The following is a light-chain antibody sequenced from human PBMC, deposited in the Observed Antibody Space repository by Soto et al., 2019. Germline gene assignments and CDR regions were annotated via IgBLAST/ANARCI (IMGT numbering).Light chain of an antibody. CDR3: QQYGSSSWT. J-gene: IGKJ1*01. Sequence: EIVLTQSPGTLSSSPGERATLSCRASQSVSSSYFAWYQQKPGQAPRLLIYAASSRATGIPDRFSGSGSGTDFTLTISRLEPEDFAVYYRQQYGSSSWTFGQGTRVEI. CDR1: QSVSSSY. CDR2: AAS. V-gene: IGKV3-20*01.